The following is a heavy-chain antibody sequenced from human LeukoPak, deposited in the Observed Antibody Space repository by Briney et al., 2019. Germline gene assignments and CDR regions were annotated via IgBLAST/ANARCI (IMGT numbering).Heavy chain of an antibody. Sequence: PGGSLRLSCAASGFTFSSYWMSWVRQAPGKGLEWVANIKQDGSEKYYVDSVKGRFTIPRDNAKNSLYLQMNSLRAEDTAVYYCARDFDGSAPYYYYGMDVRGQGTTVTVSS. CDR1: GFTFSSYW. V-gene: IGHV3-7*01. J-gene: IGHJ6*02. D-gene: IGHD3-10*01. CDR2: IKQDGSEK. CDR3: ARDFDGSAPYYYYGMDV.